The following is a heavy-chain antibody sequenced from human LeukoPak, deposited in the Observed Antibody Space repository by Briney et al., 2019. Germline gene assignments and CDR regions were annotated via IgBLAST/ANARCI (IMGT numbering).Heavy chain of an antibody. D-gene: IGHD2-21*01. V-gene: IGHV3-23*01. CDR3: ARAPVTSCRGAYCYPFDY. CDR1: GFTFSNYA. J-gene: IGHJ4*02. CDR2: INGIGGST. Sequence: GGTLRLSCAASGFTFSNYAMNWVRQAPGKGLEWVSSINGIGGSTYYADSVRGRFTISRDNSKNTLYLQMNSLRVEDAAVYYCARAPVTSCRGAYCYPFDYWGQGTLVTVSS.